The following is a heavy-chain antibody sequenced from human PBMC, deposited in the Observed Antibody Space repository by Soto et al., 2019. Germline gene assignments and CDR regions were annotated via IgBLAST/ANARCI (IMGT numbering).Heavy chain of an antibody. Sequence: ASVKVSFKASGYSFTSYYIHWVRQAPGQGLEWLGRINPSGGGTSYAQVFQGRVSLTRDTSTSTVYMEMSSLRYEDTAACYCARDRGSGSYLFGYWGQGTLVTVSS. CDR2: INPSGGGT. D-gene: IGHD1-26*01. CDR1: GYSFTSYY. CDR3: ARDRGSGSYLFGY. J-gene: IGHJ4*02. V-gene: IGHV1-46*01.